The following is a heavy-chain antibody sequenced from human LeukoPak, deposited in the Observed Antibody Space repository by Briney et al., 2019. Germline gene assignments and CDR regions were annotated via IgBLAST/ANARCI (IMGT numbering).Heavy chain of an antibody. V-gene: IGHV1-2*02. CDR3: ARESPVRDFYPGDN. CDR1: GYTFTGYY. J-gene: IGHJ4*02. Sequence: ASVKVSCKASGYTFTGYYMHWVRQAPGQGLEWMGWINPNSGGTNYAQKFQGRVTMTRDTSISTAYMELSSLTSEDTAVYYCARESPVRDFYPGDNWGQGSLVTVSS. D-gene: IGHD2/OR15-2a*01. CDR2: INPNSGGT.